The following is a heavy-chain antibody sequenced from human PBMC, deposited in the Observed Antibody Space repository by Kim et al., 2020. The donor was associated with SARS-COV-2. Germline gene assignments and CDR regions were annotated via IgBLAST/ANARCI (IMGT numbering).Heavy chain of an antibody. CDR2: STT. Sequence: STTHYAASVKGRFNISRDDSDNSLSLKMNSLKTEDTAVYYCTRGYNGLDPWGQGTLITVS. CDR3: TRGYNGLDP. D-gene: IGHD1-1*01. J-gene: IGHJ5*02. V-gene: IGHV3-72*01.